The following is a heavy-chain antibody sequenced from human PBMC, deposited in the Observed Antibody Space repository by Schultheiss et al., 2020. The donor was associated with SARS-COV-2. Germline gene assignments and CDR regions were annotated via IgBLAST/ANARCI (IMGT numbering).Heavy chain of an antibody. CDR2: IYYSGST. CDR3: AREFGYGDYTGSRAFDI. V-gene: IGHV4-61*08. D-gene: IGHD4-17*01. Sequence: SQTLSLTCTVSGGSISSGGYYWSWIRQPPGKGLEWIGYIYYSGSTYYNPSLKSRVTISVDTSKNQFSLKLSSVTAADTAVYYCAREFGYGDYTGSRAFDIWGQGTTVTVSS. J-gene: IGHJ3*02. CDR1: GGSISSGGYY.